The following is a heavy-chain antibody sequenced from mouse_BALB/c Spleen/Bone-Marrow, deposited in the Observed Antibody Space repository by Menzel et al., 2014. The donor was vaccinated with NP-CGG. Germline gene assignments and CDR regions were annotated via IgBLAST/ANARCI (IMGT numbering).Heavy chain of an antibody. CDR3: ARHGITRLLDY. V-gene: IGHV5-9-3*01. CDR2: ISSGGSYT. Sequence: DVKLVESGGGLVKPGGSLKLSCAASGFTFSSYAMSWVRQTPEKRLEWVATISSGGSYTYNPDSVKGRFTISRDNAKNTLYLQMSSLRSEDTAMYYCARHGITRLLDYWGQGTTLTVSS. D-gene: IGHD2-4*01. J-gene: IGHJ2*01. CDR1: GFTFSSYA.